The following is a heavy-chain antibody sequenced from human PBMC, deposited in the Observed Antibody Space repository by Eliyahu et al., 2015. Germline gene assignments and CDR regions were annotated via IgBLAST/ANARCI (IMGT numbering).Heavy chain of an antibody. Sequence: EVQLVQSGAEVKXPGESLKISCKGSRYTTYWIGWVRQMPGKGLEWMGIIYPGDSDTRYSPSFQGQVTISADKSIYTAYLQWSSLKSSDTAIYYCAGMDVWGQGTTVTVSS. V-gene: IGHV5-51*01. CDR2: IYPGDSDT. J-gene: IGHJ6*02. CDR1: RYTTYW. CDR3: AGMDV.